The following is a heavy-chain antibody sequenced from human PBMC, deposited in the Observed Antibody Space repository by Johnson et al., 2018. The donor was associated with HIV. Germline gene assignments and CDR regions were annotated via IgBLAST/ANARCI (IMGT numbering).Heavy chain of an antibody. CDR3: ARGFVRITMILVADAFDI. V-gene: IGHV3-30*04. J-gene: IGHJ3*02. CDR2: ISYDGSTK. Sequence: QVQLVESGGGLVQPGGSLRLSCAASGFTFSSYAMHWVRQAPGKGLEWVAVISYDGSTKYYPDSVKGRFTISRDNTKNSLYLQMNSLRAEDTALYYCARGFVRITMILVADAFDIWGQGTMVTVSS. CDR1: GFTFSSYA. D-gene: IGHD3-22*01.